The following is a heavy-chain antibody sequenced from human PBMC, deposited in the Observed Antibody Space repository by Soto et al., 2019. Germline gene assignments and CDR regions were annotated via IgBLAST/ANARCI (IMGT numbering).Heavy chain of an antibody. CDR1: GGSFSGYY. J-gene: IGHJ4*02. V-gene: IGHV4-34*01. CDR3: ARSDTQEYCSGGSCYSRGPHFDY. Sequence: SETLSLTCAVYGGSFSGYYWSWIRQPPGKGLEWIGEINHSGSTNYNPSLKSRVTISVDTSKNQFSLKLSSVTAADTAVYYCARSDTQEYCSGGSCYSRGPHFDYWGQGTLVTVSS. CDR2: INHSGST. D-gene: IGHD2-15*01.